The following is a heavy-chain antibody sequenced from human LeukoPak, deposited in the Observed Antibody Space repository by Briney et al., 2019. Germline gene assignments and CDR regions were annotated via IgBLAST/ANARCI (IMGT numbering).Heavy chain of an antibody. J-gene: IGHJ3*02. Sequence: PSQTLSLTCTVSGGSISGHHWTWIRQPPGTGLEWIGYFYDSGDFNYNSSLKSRVTIWMDMSNNQFSLTMSSVTAADTAMYYCARLLRLGGRKGDAFDIWGQGTLVTVSS. CDR3: ARLLRLGGRKGDAFDI. V-gene: IGHV4-59*08. D-gene: IGHD1-26*01. CDR1: GGSISGHH. CDR2: FYDSGDF.